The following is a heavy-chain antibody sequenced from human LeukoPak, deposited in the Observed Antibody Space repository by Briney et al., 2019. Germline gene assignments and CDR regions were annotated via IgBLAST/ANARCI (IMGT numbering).Heavy chain of an antibody. Sequence: SETLSLTCGVSGGFIINSKWWSWVRQPPGKGLEWIGEISHSGSPNYNPSLKGRLTISVDTAKNQFSLKLSSVTAADTAVYYCARDSIAGYSLSWWGQGTLVTVSS. CDR1: GGFIINSKW. CDR3: ARDSIAGYSLSW. V-gene: IGHV4/OR15-8*01. CDR2: ISHSGSP. J-gene: IGHJ4*02. D-gene: IGHD3-9*01.